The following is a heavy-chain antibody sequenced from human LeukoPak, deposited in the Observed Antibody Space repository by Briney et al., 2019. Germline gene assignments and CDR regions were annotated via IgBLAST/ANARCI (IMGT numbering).Heavy chain of an antibody. Sequence: SQTLSLTCTVSGGSIGSGGYYWSWIRQPPGKGLEWIGYIYYSGSTNYNPSLKSRVTISVDTSKNQFSLKLSSVTAADTAVYYCASSSLTTVTTLTYYFDYWGQGTLVTVSS. CDR1: GGSIGSGGYY. D-gene: IGHD4-17*01. J-gene: IGHJ4*02. V-gene: IGHV4-61*08. CDR3: ASSSLTTVTTLTYYFDY. CDR2: IYYSGST.